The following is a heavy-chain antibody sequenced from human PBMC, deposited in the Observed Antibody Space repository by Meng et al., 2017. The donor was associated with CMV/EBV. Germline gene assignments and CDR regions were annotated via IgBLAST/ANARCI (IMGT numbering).Heavy chain of an antibody. J-gene: IGHJ6*02. Sequence: ETLSLTCTVSGGSISSSSYYWGWIRQPPGKGLEWIGSIYYSGSTYYNPSLKSRVTISVDTSKNQFSLKLSSVTAADTAVYYCASSLRGYYYGMDVWGQGTTVTVSS. V-gene: IGHV4-39*01. CDR3: ASSLRGYYYGMDV. CDR2: IYYSGST. CDR1: GGSISSSSYY.